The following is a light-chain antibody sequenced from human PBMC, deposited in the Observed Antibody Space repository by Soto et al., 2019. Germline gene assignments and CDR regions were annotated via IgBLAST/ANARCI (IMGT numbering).Light chain of an antibody. CDR2: DAS. CDR3: QQRSNWPPLT. J-gene: IGKJ4*01. V-gene: IGKV3-11*01. Sequence: ESVLTQSPATLSLSPGERATLSCRASQSVSSYLAGYQQKPGQAPRLLIYDASNRATGIPARFSGSGSGTDFTLTISSLEPEDFAFYYCQQRSNWPPLTFGGGTKVDIK. CDR1: QSVSSY.